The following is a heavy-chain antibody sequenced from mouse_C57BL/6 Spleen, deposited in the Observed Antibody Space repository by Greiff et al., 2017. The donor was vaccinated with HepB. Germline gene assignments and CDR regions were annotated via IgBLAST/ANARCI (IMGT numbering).Heavy chain of an antibody. D-gene: IGHD2-1*01. V-gene: IGHV1-69*01. CDR2: IDPSDSYT. J-gene: IGHJ1*03. CDR1: GYTFTSYW. Sequence: QVQLQQPGAELVMPGASVKLSCKASGYTFTSYWMHWVKQRPGQGLEWIGEIDPSDSYTNYNQKFKGKSTLTVDKSSSTAYMQLSSLTYEDSAVYYCARDYGNHEGYFDVWGTGTTVTVSS. CDR3: ARDYGNHEGYFDV.